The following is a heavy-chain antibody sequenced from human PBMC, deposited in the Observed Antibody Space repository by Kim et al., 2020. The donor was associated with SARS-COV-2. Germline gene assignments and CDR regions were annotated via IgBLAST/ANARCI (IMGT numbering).Heavy chain of an antibody. D-gene: IGHD3-10*01. V-gene: IGHV3-30*18. CDR3: AKDKSYYFASGNLYYCC. J-gene: IGHJ6*01. CDR2: ISYDGSNK. Sequence: GGSLRLSCAGSGFTFQEYGIHWVRQAPGKGLEWVAVISYDGSNKYYAASVKGRFTISRDNSKNTVYLEVSSLRAEDTAVYYCAKDKSYYFASGNLYYCC. CDR1: GFTFQEYG.